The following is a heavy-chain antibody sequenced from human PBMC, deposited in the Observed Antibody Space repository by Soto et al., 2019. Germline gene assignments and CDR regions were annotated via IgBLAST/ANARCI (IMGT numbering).Heavy chain of an antibody. Sequence: SETLSLTCTVSGGSISPYYWSWIRQPPGKGLERIGYIYYSRRTYYNPSLKSRVNISVDTSKNQLSMKMSTVTAADTVVYYCACMVYYPSAPDTPDYYYFDYWGQGTLVTVSS. D-gene: IGHD2-8*01. CDR1: GGSISPYY. CDR3: ACMVYYPSAPDTPDYYYFDY. CDR2: IYYSRRT. J-gene: IGHJ4*02. V-gene: IGHV4-59*06.